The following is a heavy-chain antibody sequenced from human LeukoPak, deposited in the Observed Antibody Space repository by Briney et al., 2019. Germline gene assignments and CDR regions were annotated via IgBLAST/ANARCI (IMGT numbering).Heavy chain of an antibody. J-gene: IGHJ4*02. CDR3: ARYYYGSGIGGLDY. CDR2: INTNTGNP. D-gene: IGHD3-10*01. V-gene: IGHV7-4-1*02. CDR1: GYTFTSYA. Sequence: ASVKVSCKASGYTFTSYAMNWVRQAPGQGLEWMGWINTNTGNPTYAQGFTGRFVFSLDTSVSTAYLQISSLKADDTAVYYCARYYYGSGIGGLDYWGQGTLVTVSS.